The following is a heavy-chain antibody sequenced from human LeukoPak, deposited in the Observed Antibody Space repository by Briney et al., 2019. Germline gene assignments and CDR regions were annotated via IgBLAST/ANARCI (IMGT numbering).Heavy chain of an antibody. Sequence: SETLSPTCTVSGGSISSYYRSWIRQPPGKGLEWIGDIYYSWSTNYNPSLKCRITISVDTSKNQFSLKLDSVTAADTAVYYCATGGALFPHIWGQGILVTVSS. J-gene: IGHJ4*02. CDR1: GGSISSYY. V-gene: IGHV4-59*01. CDR3: ATGGALFPHI. D-gene: IGHD2-21*01. CDR2: IYYSWST.